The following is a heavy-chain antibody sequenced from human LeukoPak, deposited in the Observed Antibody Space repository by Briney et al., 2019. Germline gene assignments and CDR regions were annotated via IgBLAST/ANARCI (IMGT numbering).Heavy chain of an antibody. CDR2: IESDGSEK. CDR3: AGGMGWVSDY. V-gene: IGHV3-7*03. D-gene: IGHD6-19*01. J-gene: IGHJ4*02. Sequence: GGSLRLSCAASGFSFSSYWMSWVRQAPGKGLEWVANIESDGSEKNYADSVKGRFTISRDNAKNSLYLQMDSLRAEDTAVYYCAGGMGWVSDYWGQGTLVTVSS. CDR1: GFSFSSYW.